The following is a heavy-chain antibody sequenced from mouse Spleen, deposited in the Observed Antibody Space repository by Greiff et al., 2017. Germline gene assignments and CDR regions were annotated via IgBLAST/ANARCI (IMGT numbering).Heavy chain of an antibody. CDR3: ARSGGSPWFAY. D-gene: IGHD1-1*02. CDR2: IDPSDSYT. J-gene: IGHJ3*01. Sequence: VQLQQPGAELVKPGASVKLSCKASGYTFTSYWMQWVKQRPGQGLEWIGEIDPSDSYTNYNQKFKGKATLTVDTSSSTAYMQLSSLTSEDSAVYYCARSGGSPWFAYWGQGTLVTVSA. V-gene: IGHV1-50*01. CDR1: GYTFTSYW.